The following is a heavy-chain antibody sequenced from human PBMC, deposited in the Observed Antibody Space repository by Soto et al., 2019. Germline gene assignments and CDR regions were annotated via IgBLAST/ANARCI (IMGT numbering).Heavy chain of an antibody. J-gene: IGHJ3*02. CDR1: GASISSYY. D-gene: IGHD5-12*01. CDR3: ARGPPWINGIDI. Sequence: SETLSLTCTVTGASISSYYWSWIRQPPGKGLEWIGYIYYSGSTNYNPSLKSRITISVDAPKNQFSLKLSSVTAADTAVYYCARGPPWINGIDIWCLEKLVTVSS. CDR2: IYYSGST. V-gene: IGHV4-59*01.